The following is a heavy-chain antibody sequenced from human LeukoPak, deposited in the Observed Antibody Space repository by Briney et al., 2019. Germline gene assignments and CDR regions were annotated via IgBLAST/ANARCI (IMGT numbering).Heavy chain of an antibody. CDR1: GGTFSSYA. CDR2: IIPIFGTA. Sequence: ASVKVSCKASGGTFSSYAISWVRQAPGQGLEWMGGIIPIFGTANYAQKFQGRVTITTDESTSTAYMELSSLRSEDTAVYYCARDSSSYYYDAFDIWGQGTMVTVSS. J-gene: IGHJ3*02. CDR3: ARDSSSYYYDAFDI. V-gene: IGHV1-69*05. D-gene: IGHD3-22*01.